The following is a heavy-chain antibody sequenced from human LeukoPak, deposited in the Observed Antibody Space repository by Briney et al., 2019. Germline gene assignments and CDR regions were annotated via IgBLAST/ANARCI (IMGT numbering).Heavy chain of an antibody. Sequence: GGSLRLSCVASTFTFSSYAMSWVRQAPGKGLEWVGRIRKKDKSYTTEYAASVKGRFTISRDDSKNSLYLQMNSLKTEDTAVYYCSRDGSSSKWSAFDIWGPGTMVTVSS. CDR1: TFTFSSYA. D-gene: IGHD4-11*01. CDR2: IRKKDKSYTT. CDR3: SRDGSSSKWSAFDI. V-gene: IGHV3-72*01. J-gene: IGHJ3*02.